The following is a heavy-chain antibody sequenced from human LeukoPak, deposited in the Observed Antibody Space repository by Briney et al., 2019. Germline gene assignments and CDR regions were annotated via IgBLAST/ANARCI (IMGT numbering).Heavy chain of an antibody. Sequence: SGGSLRLSCAASGFTFNKYAIHWVRQAPGKGLEWVANIKQDESERYTVDSVKGRFTISRDNAKNSVYLHMNSLRAEDTALYYCARLSAYYYGSFFYYYMDVWGKGTTVTISS. CDR3: ARLSAYYYGSFFYYYMDV. D-gene: IGHD3-10*01. J-gene: IGHJ6*03. CDR1: GFTFNKYA. CDR2: IKQDESER. V-gene: IGHV3-7*01.